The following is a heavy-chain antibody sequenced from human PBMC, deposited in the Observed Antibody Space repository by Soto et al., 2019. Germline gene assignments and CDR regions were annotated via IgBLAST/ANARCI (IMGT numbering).Heavy chain of an antibody. CDR1: GFTFSSYA. Sequence: EVQLLESGGGLVQPGGSLRLSCAASGFTFSSYAMSWVRQAPGKGLEWVSAISGSGGSTYYADSVKGWFTISRDNSKNTLYLQMNSLRAEDTAVYYCAKGGDIVEVGLWYYWGQGTLVTVSS. D-gene: IGHD5-12*01. CDR3: AKGGDIVEVGLWYY. V-gene: IGHV3-23*01. CDR2: ISGSGGST. J-gene: IGHJ4*02.